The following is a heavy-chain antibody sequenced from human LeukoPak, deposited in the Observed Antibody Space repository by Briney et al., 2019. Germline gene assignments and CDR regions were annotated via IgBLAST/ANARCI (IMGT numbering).Heavy chain of an antibody. CDR2: IQSKTYGEGT. Sequence: GGSLRLSCTPSGLSFGDYGMSWVRQAPGKGLEWVSFIQSKTYGEGTMYAASVRGRFTISRDDSRSTAYLQMNSLKTEDTAVYYCTASDHRYCSSSSCHFDYWGQGTLVTVAS. D-gene: IGHD2-2*01. CDR3: TASDHRYCSSSSCHFDY. CDR1: GLSFGDYG. J-gene: IGHJ4*02. V-gene: IGHV3-49*04.